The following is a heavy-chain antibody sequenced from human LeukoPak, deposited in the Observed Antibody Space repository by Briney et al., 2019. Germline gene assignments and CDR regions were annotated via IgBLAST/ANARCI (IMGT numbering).Heavy chain of an antibody. J-gene: IGHJ4*02. CDR1: GYTFTGYY. D-gene: IGHD2-21*02. Sequence: ASVKISCKASGYTFTGYYMHWVRQAPGQGLEWMGWINPNSGGTNYAQKFQGRVTMTRDTSISAAYMELSRLLSGDTAVYYCARGKTMVYCGGDCYRFDNWGQGTLVTVSS. CDR2: INPNSGGT. CDR3: ARGKTMVYCGGDCYRFDN. V-gene: IGHV1-2*02.